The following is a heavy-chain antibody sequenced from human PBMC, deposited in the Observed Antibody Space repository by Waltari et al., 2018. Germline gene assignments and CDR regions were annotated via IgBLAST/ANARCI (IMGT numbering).Heavy chain of an antibody. CDR2: IYYSGST. CDR3: ARDSGSNWFDP. J-gene: IGHJ5*02. D-gene: IGHD3-10*01. CDR1: GGPISSHY. V-gene: IGHV4-59*11. Sequence: QVQLQESGPGLVKPSETLSLTCTVSGGPISSHYWSWIRQPPGKGLEWIGYIYYSGSTNYNPSLKSRVTISVDTSKNQFSLKLSSVTAADTAVYYCARDSGSNWFDPWGQGTLVTASS.